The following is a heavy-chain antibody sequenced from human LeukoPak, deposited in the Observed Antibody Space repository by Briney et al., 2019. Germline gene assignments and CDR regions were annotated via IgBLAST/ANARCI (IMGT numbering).Heavy chain of an antibody. J-gene: IGHJ4*02. Sequence: GGSLRLSCAASGFTFSSYAMHWVRQAPGKGLEWVAVISYDGSNKYYADSVKGRFTISRDNSKNTLYLQMNSLRAEDTAVYYCAREAHCSSTSCYCDYWGQGTLVTVSS. CDR1: GFTFSSYA. D-gene: IGHD2-2*01. CDR2: ISYDGSNK. V-gene: IGHV3-30-3*01. CDR3: AREAHCSSTSCYCDY.